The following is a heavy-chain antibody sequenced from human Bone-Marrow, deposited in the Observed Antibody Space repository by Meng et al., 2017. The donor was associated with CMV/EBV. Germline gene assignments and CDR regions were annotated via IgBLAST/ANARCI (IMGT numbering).Heavy chain of an antibody. Sequence: SETLSLTCAVYGGSFSGYYWSWIRQPPGKGLEWIGEINHSGSTNYNPSLKSRVTISVDTSKNQFSLKLSSVTAADTAVYYCARGAVVVVPADRKYYYYGMDVWGQGTTVTVYS. J-gene: IGHJ6*02. CDR2: INHSGST. CDR3: ARGAVVVVPADRKYYYYGMDV. V-gene: IGHV4-34*01. CDR1: GGSFSGYY. D-gene: IGHD2-2*01.